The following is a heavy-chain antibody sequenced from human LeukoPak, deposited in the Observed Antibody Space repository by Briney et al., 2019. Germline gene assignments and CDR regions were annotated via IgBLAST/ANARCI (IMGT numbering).Heavy chain of an antibody. CDR1: GYTFTSYY. Sequence: ASVKVSCKASGYTFTSYYMHWVRQAPGQGLEWMGIINPSGGSTSYAQKFQGRVTMTRDTSTSTVYMELSSLRSEDTAVYYCARARSGYSYGYLSFDYWGQGTLVTVSS. D-gene: IGHD5-18*01. V-gene: IGHV1-46*01. J-gene: IGHJ4*02. CDR3: ARARSGYSYGYLSFDY. CDR2: INPSGGST.